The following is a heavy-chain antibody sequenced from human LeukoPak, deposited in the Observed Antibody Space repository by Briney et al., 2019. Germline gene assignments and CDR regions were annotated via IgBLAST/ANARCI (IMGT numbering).Heavy chain of an antibody. D-gene: IGHD6-25*01. CDR3: ARASASSADDC. Sequence: ASVKVSCQASGYTFTNYAITWVRQAPGQGLEWMGWISPYNGNTLYAQKFRGRVTMTTGTSTSTAYMELMSLRSDDTAVYYCARASASSADDCWGQGTLVTVSS. J-gene: IGHJ4*02. CDR2: ISPYNGNT. CDR1: GYTFTNYA. V-gene: IGHV1-18*01.